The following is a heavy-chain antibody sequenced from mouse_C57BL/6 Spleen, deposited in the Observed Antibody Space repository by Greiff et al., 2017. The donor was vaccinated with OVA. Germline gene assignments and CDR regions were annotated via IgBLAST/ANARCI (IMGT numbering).Heavy chain of an antibody. V-gene: IGHV6-3*01. CDR3: TGRVTGSFDY. CDR1: GFTFSNYW. Sequence: EVKLEESGGGLVQPGGSMKLSCVASGFTFSNYWMNWVRQSPEKGLEWVAQIRLKSDNYATHYAESVKGRFTISRDDSKSSVYLQMNNLRAEDTGIYYCTGRVTGSFDYWGQGTTLTVSS. CDR2: IRLKSDNYAT. D-gene: IGHD4-1*01. J-gene: IGHJ2*01.